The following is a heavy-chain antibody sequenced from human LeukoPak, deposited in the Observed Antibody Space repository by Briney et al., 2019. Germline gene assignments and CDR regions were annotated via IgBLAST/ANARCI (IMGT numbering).Heavy chain of an antibody. D-gene: IGHD2-2*01. CDR2: ACYGGST. CDR3: ARHDYSSTNCDFGPYFHMDV. V-gene: IGHV4-39*01. Sequence: SETLSLTCTVSGGSISSGSFYWGWVRQPPGKGLDWIGSACYGGSTYYNPSLKSRVTISVDTSKDQLSLKLSSVTAADTAVYYCARHDYSSTNCDFGPYFHMDVWGKGTTVTVSS. CDR1: GGSISSGSFY. J-gene: IGHJ6*03.